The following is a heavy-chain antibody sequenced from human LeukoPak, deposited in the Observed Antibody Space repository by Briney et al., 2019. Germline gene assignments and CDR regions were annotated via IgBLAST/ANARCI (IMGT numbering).Heavy chain of an antibody. CDR3: VRDRGGLPIVY. J-gene: IGHJ4*02. Sequence: PGGSLRLSCAASGFTFSSYAMSWVRQAPGKGLVWVSRINSDGSTTTYADSVKGRFTISRDNAKNTLYLQMKSLRAEDTAVYYCVRDRGGLPIVYWGQGSLVTVSS. V-gene: IGHV3-74*01. CDR1: GFTFSSYA. CDR2: INSDGSTT. D-gene: IGHD3-10*01.